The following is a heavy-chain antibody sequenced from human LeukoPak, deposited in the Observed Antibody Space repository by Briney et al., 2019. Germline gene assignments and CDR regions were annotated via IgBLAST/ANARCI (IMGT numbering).Heavy chain of an antibody. CDR1: GFTFSSYW. CDR3: ARGHVDTAMDTFDY. CDR2: IKQDGSEK. V-gene: IGHV3-7*01. D-gene: IGHD5-18*01. Sequence: GGSLRLSCTASGFTFSSYWMTWVRQAPEKGLEWVANIKQDGSEKYYVDSVKGRFTISRDNAKNSLYLQMNSLRAEDTAVYFCARGHVDTAMDTFDYWGQGTLVTVSS. J-gene: IGHJ4*02.